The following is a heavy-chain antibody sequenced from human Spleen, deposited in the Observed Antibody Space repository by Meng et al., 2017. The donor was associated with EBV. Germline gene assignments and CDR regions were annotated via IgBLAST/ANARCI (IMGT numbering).Heavy chain of an antibody. CDR3: ASAYIYVFDY. D-gene: IGHD5-18*01. V-gene: IGHV1-2*06. CDR1: GDSFTCFY. Sequence: QFQRGQSGAGVKQPGASVTVSCKASGDSFTCFYIHWVRQVPGQGLEWMGRLNPNSGGTNYAQNFQGRVTMTSDTSISTAYMALSGLTSDDTAVYYCASAYIYVFDYWGQGTLVTVSS. J-gene: IGHJ4*02. CDR2: LNPNSGGT.